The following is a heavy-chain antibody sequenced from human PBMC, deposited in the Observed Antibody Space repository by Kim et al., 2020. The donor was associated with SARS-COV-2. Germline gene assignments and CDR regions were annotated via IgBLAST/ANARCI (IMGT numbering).Heavy chain of an antibody. CDR3: ARTLVTSLYYYYYGMDV. CDR2: IYYSGST. CDR1: GGSISSGGYY. J-gene: IGHJ6*02. V-gene: IGHV4-31*03. Sequence: SETLSLTCTVSGGSISSGGYYWSWIRQHPGKGLEWIGYIYYSGSTYYNPSLKSRVTISVDTSKNQFSLKLSSVTAADTAVYYCARTLVTSLYYYYYGMDVWGQGTTVTVSS. D-gene: IGHD4-4*01.